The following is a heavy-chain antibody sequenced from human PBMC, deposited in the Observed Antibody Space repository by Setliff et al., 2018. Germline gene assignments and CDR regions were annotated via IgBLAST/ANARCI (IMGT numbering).Heavy chain of an antibody. Sequence: SETLSLTCTVSGGSISTNSYYWGWIRQPPGKGLEWIGSMYFSGSTYYNPSLKSRVTISIDKSKNQFSLKMSSVTAADTAVYYCARAPPSVPYGDYGPRQYFDLWGRGSLVTVSS. CDR3: ARAPPSVPYGDYGPRQYFDL. CDR1: GGSISTNSYY. V-gene: IGHV4-39*07. CDR2: MYFSGST. J-gene: IGHJ2*01. D-gene: IGHD4-17*01.